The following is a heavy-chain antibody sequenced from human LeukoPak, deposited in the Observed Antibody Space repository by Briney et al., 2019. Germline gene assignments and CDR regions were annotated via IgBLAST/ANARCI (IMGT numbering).Heavy chain of an antibody. CDR2: INPNSGGP. D-gene: IGHD3-16*02. Sequence: ASVKVSCKASGYTFNGYYMHWLRQAPGLGLKWMGRINPNSGGPDCAQNLQGRVTITRETSITRAYLKLGILRYDDTAVCYSVRGSSNLGELSSSLWGQGTMVNVS. CDR1: GYTFNGYY. V-gene: IGHV1-2*06. CDR3: VRGSSNLGELSSSL. J-gene: IGHJ4*02.